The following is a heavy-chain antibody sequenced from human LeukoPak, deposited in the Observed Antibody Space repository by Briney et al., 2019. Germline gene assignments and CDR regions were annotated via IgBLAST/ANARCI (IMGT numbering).Heavy chain of an antibody. CDR2: ISSDGNSE. CDR1: GFTFSSSV. Sequence: GRSLKLSCAASGFTFSSSVMQWVRQARGKGRGWLPGISSDGNSEHFVDSVKGRLTISRDNSNNTLYLQMNSLRAEDTAVYYCAKDHYRTTVTTGWFDPWGQGTLVTVSS. D-gene: IGHD4-17*01. J-gene: IGHJ5*02. CDR3: AKDHYRTTVTTGWFDP. V-gene: IGHV3-30*18.